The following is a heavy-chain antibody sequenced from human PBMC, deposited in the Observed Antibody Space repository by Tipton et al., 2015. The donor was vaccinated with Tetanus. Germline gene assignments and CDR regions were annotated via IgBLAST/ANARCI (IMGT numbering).Heavy chain of an antibody. Sequence: TLSLTCTVSGVSISSGDYCWSWIRQPPGKGLEWIGYIYYTGNTNYNPSLKSRVTISADTTKKQFSLNLRSVTAADTAVYYCAGLPVGGGYSAHHYFLHWGQGTLVTVSS. V-gene: IGHV4-61*08. CDR3: AGLPVGGGYSAHHYFLH. J-gene: IGHJ4*02. CDR1: GVSISSGDYC. CDR2: IYYTGNT. D-gene: IGHD4-23*01.